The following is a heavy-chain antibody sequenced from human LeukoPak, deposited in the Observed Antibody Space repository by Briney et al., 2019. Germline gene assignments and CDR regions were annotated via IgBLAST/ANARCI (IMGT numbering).Heavy chain of an antibody. CDR2: INPNSGGT. Sequence: ASVKVSCKASGGTFSSYAISWVRQAPGQGLEWMGWINPNSGGTNYAQKFQGRVTMTRDTSISTAYMELSRLRSDDTAVYYCARASSSWLVDYWGQGTLVTVSS. CDR3: ARASSSWLVDY. J-gene: IGHJ4*02. D-gene: IGHD6-13*01. CDR1: GGTFSSYA. V-gene: IGHV1-2*02.